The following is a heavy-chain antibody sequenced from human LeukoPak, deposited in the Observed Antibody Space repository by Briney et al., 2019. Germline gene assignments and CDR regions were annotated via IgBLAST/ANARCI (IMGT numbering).Heavy chain of an antibody. J-gene: IGHJ4*02. Sequence: SETLSLTCTVSGGSISSSSYYWGWIRQPPGKELEWIASIFYSGSTFDNPSLKSRVTMSVDTSKNHFSLNLTSVTAADTAVYYCVRDVDSGYDPFDYWGQGTLVTVSS. V-gene: IGHV4-39*02. CDR2: IFYSGST. CDR1: GGSISSSSYY. CDR3: VRDVDSGYDPFDY. D-gene: IGHD5-12*01.